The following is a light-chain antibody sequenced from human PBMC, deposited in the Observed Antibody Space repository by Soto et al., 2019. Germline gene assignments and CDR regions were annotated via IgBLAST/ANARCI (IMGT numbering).Light chain of an antibody. CDR1: QSLRHSNGYNY. J-gene: IGKJ4*01. CDR2: LGS. CDR3: MQALQPALT. Sequence: DIVMTQTPVSLPVTPGEPASISCRSSQSLRHSNGYNYLDWYLQKPGRSPQLLIYLGSNRASGVPDRFSGSVSGTDYTLKISRVEAEDVGIYYCMQALQPALTFGGGTKVEIK. V-gene: IGKV2-28*01.